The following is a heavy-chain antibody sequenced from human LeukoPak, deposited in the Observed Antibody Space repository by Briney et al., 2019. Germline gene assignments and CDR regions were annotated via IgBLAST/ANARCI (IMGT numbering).Heavy chain of an antibody. D-gene: IGHD5-18*01. CDR3: VKGEIQLWPVRGRGAFDY. J-gene: IGHJ4*02. Sequence: GGSLRLSCSASGSTFSSYAMHWVRQAPGKGLEYVSAISSNGGSTYYADSVKGRFTISRDNSKNTLYLQMSSLRAEDTAVYYCVKGEIQLWPVRGRGAFDYWGQGTLVTVSS. CDR1: GSTFSSYA. CDR2: ISSNGGST. V-gene: IGHV3-64D*06.